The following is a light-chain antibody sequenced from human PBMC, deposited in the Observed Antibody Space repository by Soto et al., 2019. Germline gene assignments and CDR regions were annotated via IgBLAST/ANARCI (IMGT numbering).Light chain of an antibody. CDR1: SSHVDGNIC. CDR2: MVT. V-gene: IGLV2-8*01. CDR3: SSYTGGNPSYV. Sequence: QSALTQPPSASGSPGQSITISCTGTSSHVDGNICVSCHQQHPGTASRLMIYMVTIRPSGVSDRFSGSKSCNTASRSVSGLQADDEADYYCSSYTGGNPSYVFGTGTKVTVL. J-gene: IGLJ1*01.